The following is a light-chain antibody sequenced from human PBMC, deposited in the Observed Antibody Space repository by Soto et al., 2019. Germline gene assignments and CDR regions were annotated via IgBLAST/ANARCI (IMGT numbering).Light chain of an antibody. V-gene: IGLV2-14*01. CDR2: EVT. CDR3: RSYTNIATWV. Sequence: QSALTQPASVSGSPGQSITISCTGTSSDVGGFDYVSWYQQHPGEAPKLMIYEVTHRPSGVSNRFSGSKSGNTASLTISGLQAEDEAAYYCRSYTNIATWVFGGGTKVTV. CDR1: SSDVGGFDY. J-gene: IGLJ3*02.